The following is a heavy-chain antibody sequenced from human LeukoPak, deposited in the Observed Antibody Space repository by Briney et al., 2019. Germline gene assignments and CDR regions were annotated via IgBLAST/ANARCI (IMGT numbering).Heavy chain of an antibody. CDR1: GFRFSSDW. J-gene: IGHJ6*03. CDR2: INQDGSEK. Sequence: GGSLRLSCATSGFRFSSDWMSWVRQAPGKGLEWVANINQDGSEKYYVDSVKGRFTISRDNAQNSLYLQMNSLRGEDTAVYYCARASFYCTNGVCYEVRSDYYYIDVWGKGTTVTVSS. V-gene: IGHV3-7*01. D-gene: IGHD2-8*01. CDR3: ARASFYCTNGVCYEVRSDYYYIDV.